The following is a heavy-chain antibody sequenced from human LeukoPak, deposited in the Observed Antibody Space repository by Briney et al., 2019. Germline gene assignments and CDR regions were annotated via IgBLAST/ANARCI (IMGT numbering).Heavy chain of an antibody. V-gene: IGHV3-7*01. CDR2: IKLDGSEK. D-gene: IGHD3-16*01. CDR1: GFTFSSYW. J-gene: IGHJ4*02. Sequence: GGSLRLSCAASGFTFSSYWMRWVRQAPGKGLEWVANIKLDGSEKNYVDSVKGRFTISRDNAKNSVYLQMNSLRAEDTAVYYCARGGTATYYFDYWGQGTLVTVSS. CDR3: ARGGTATYYFDY.